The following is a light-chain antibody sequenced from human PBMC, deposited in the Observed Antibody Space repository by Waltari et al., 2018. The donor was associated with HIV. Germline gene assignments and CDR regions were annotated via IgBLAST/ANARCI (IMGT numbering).Light chain of an antibody. CDR3: AAWDDTLNVYV. V-gene: IGLV1-44*01. J-gene: IGLJ1*01. CDR1: GSNIRSNF. Sequence: QSVLTQPPSVSGAPGQRVTISCSGSGSNIRSNFVNWYQQLPVTAPRVLIYNDDRRPSGVPARVSGSKSGTTASLAISGLQSEDEAEYYCAAWDDTLNVYVFGSGTKVTVL. CDR2: NDD.